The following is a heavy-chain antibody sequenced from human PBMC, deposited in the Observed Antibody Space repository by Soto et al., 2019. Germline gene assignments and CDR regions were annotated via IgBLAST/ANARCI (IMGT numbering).Heavy chain of an antibody. CDR1: GFTVNTNY. CDR3: VSRIPSWVFDY. D-gene: IGHD3-16*01. J-gene: IGHJ4*01. V-gene: IGHV3-53*01. CDR2: MSIGVDI. Sequence: GVLRLSCLVSGFTVNTNYMYWVRQAPGRGLEWFSAMSIGVDIHYADSVKGRFTISRHTSENTLYLRMDKLRVEDTAVYFCVSRIPSWVFDYWGQGTLVTVSS.